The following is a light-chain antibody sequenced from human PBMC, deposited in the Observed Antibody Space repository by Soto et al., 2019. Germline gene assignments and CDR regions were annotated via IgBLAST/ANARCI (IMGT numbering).Light chain of an antibody. CDR3: QQYSRLYT. Sequence: QMTQSPSSLSASIGDRVTITCRASQGIGTYLAWYQQRPGKVPQLLISAASTLQSGVPSRFSGTGSGTEFTLTISSLQPDDCATYYCQQYSRLYTFGQGTKVDIK. J-gene: IGKJ2*01. CDR1: QGIGTY. CDR2: AAS. V-gene: IGKV1-27*01.